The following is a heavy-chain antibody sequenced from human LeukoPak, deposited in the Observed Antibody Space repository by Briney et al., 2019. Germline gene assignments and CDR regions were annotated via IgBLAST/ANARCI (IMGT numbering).Heavy chain of an antibody. CDR3: ARLATKIVVVEAHFDY. Sequence: ASVKVPCKPSGYAFTTYAISWVRQAPGQGLEWMGWISAYNGNTNYAQKFQGRVTMTTDTSTSTAYMELRSLRSDDTAVYYCARLATKIVVVEAHFDYWGQGTLVTVSS. J-gene: IGHJ4*02. CDR1: GYAFTTYA. CDR2: ISAYNGNT. V-gene: IGHV1-18*01. D-gene: IGHD3-22*01.